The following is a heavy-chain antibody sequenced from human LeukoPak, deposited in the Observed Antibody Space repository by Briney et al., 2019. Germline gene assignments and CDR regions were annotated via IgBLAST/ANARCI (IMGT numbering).Heavy chain of an antibody. Sequence: SETLSLTCTVSGGSINNYYWSWIRQPAGKGLEWIGRIYTSGSTNYNPSLKSRVTISVDTSKNQFSLKLSSVTAADTAVYYCARASNAYSSGWYASDAFDIWGQGTMVTVSS. CDR3: ARASNAYSSGWYASDAFDI. CDR1: GGSINNYY. D-gene: IGHD6-19*01. V-gene: IGHV4-4*07. J-gene: IGHJ3*02. CDR2: IYTSGST.